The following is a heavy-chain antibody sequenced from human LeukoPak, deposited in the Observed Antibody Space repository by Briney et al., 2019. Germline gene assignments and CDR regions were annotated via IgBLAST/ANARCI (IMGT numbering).Heavy chain of an antibody. V-gene: IGHV4-59*08. J-gene: IGHJ3*02. D-gene: IGHD1-14*01. CDR2: IYYSGST. CDR1: GGSISSYY. CDR3: ASLKRITDAFDI. Sequence: PSETPSLTCTVSGGSISSYYWSWIRQPPGKGLEWIGYIYYSGSTNYNPSLKSRVTISVDTSKNQFSLKLSSVTAADTAVYYCASLKRITDAFDIWGQGTMVTVSS.